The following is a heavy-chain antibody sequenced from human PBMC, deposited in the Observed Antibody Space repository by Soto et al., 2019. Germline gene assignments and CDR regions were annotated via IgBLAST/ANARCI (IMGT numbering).Heavy chain of an antibody. V-gene: IGHV3-30-3*01. D-gene: IGHD2-15*01. J-gene: IGHJ6*02. CDR2: ISYDGSHK. CDR3: ARDYSYQRAMDV. Sequence: GGSLRLSCAASGFTFSNFAMYWVRQAPGKGLEWVTVISYDGSHKYYADSVKGRFTISRDNSKNTLYLQMNNLRAEDSAVYFCARDYSYQRAMDVWGQGTKVTVYS. CDR1: GFTFSNFA.